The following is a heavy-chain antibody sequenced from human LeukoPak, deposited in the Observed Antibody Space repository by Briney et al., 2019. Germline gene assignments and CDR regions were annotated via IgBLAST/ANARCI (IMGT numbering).Heavy chain of an antibody. Sequence: PSETLSLTSTVSGGSISSYYWSWIRQPPGKGLEWIGYIYYSGSTNYNPSLKSRVTISVDTSKNQFSLKLSSVTAADTAVYYCARSRPVFDYWGQGTLVTVSS. V-gene: IGHV4-59*01. CDR3: ARSRPVFDY. CDR1: GGSISSYY. CDR2: IYYSGST. J-gene: IGHJ4*02.